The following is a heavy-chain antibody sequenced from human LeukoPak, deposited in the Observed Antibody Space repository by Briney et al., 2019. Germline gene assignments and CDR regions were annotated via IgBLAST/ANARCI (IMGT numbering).Heavy chain of an antibody. J-gene: IGHJ1*01. V-gene: IGHV3-21*01. CDR2: ISRTGTSI. CDR3: ARTTVAGTIQY. D-gene: IGHD1-14*01. Sequence: PGGSLRLSCAASGFTFSTFSMAWVRQAPGKGLEWVSYISRTGTSIHYADPMRGRFTISRDNTKSSLYLQMDNLRVEDTALYFCARTTVAGTIQYWGQGTLVIVSS. CDR1: GFTFSTFS.